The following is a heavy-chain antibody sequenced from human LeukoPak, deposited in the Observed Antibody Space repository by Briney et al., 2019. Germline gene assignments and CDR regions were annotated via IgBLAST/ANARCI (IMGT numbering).Heavy chain of an antibody. V-gene: IGHV3-30*18. J-gene: IGHJ4*02. CDR2: ISYDGSNK. D-gene: IGHD6-19*01. Sequence: SGGSLRLSCAASGFTFSSYGMHWVRQAPGKGLEWVAVISYDGSNKYYADSVKGRFTISRDNSKNTLYLQMNSLRAEDTAVYYCAKERIAVAVPAGFDYWGQGTLVTVSS. CDR1: GFTFSSYG. CDR3: AKERIAVAVPAGFDY.